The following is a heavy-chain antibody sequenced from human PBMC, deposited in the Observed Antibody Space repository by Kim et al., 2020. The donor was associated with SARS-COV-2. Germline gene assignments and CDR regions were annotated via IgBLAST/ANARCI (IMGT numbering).Heavy chain of an antibody. Sequence: RYSPSFQGKVTSSADKSISTAYLQGSSLKASDTAMYYCARRQQLGGGMDVWGQGTTVTVSS. CDR3: ARRQQLGGGMDV. V-gene: IGHV5-51*01. J-gene: IGHJ6*02. D-gene: IGHD6-13*01.